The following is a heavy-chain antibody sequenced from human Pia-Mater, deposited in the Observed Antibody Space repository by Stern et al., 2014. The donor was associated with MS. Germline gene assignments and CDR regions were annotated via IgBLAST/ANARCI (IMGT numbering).Heavy chain of an antibody. J-gene: IGHJ3*02. CDR3: ATWEFDAFNI. Sequence: EVQLVESGGGLIQPGGSLRLTCAASGLTFVNYAMTWVRQAPGKGLEWVSSLNANGYSTYYAASVKGRFTISRDNSKNTLYLQMNSLRAEDTAVYYCATWEFDAFNIWGQGTMLTVSS. CDR1: GLTFVNYA. D-gene: IGHD1-26*01. CDR2: LNANGYST. V-gene: IGHV3-23*04.